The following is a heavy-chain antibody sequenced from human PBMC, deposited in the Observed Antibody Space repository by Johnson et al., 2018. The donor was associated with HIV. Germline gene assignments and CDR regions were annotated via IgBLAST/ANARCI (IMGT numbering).Heavy chain of an antibody. CDR1: GFTFSDYY. CDR3: AGIVVVPGGLSVWRTFDI. D-gene: IGHD2-2*01. Sequence: QVQLVESGGGLVQPGGSLRLSCAASGFTFSDYYMTWIRQAPGKGLEWVSYINNTASSVYYADSVKGRFTISRDSSKNTLYLEMNTLRPEDTAFYYCAGIVVVPGGLSVWRTFDIWGQGTMVTVSS. CDR2: INNTASSV. J-gene: IGHJ3*02. V-gene: IGHV3-11*01.